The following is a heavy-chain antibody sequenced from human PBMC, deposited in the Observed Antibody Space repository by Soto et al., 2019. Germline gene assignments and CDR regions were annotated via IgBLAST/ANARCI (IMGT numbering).Heavy chain of an antibody. Sequence: GGSLILSCAASGFTFSSYAMSWVRQAPGKGLEWVSAISGSGGSTYYADSVKGRFTISRDNSKNTLYLQMNSLRAEDTAVYYCAKDQGRQQLVSYYYYGMDVWGQGTTVTVSS. CDR1: GFTFSSYA. CDR2: ISGSGGST. V-gene: IGHV3-23*01. CDR3: AKDQGRQQLVSYYYYGMDV. D-gene: IGHD6-13*01. J-gene: IGHJ6*02.